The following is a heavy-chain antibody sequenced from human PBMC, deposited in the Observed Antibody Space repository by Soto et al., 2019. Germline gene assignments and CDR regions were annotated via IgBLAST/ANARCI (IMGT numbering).Heavy chain of an antibody. D-gene: IGHD1-26*01. CDR1: GFTFSSYA. CDR3: AKGATGYYYSGMDV. Sequence: EVQLLESGGGLVQPGGSLRLSCAASGFTFSSYAMSWVRQAPGKGLEWVSAISGSGGSTYYADSVKGRFTIARDNSKNPMYLQMKSLRAEDTAVSYCAKGATGYYYSGMDVWGQGTMVTVSS. J-gene: IGHJ6*02. V-gene: IGHV3-23*01. CDR2: ISGSGGST.